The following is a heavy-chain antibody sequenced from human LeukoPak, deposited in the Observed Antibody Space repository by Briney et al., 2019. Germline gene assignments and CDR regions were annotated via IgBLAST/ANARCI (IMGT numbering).Heavy chain of an antibody. D-gene: IGHD3-10*01. J-gene: IGHJ3*02. V-gene: IGHV5-51*01. CDR3: ARPLFRYYYGSGNDAFDI. Sequence: GESLKISCQGSGYSFTSYWIGWVRQMPGKGLEWMGIIYPGDSDTRYSPSFQGQVTISADKSISTAYLQWSSLKASDTAMYYCARPLFRYYYGSGNDAFDIWGQGTMVTVSS. CDR1: GYSFTSYW. CDR2: IYPGDSDT.